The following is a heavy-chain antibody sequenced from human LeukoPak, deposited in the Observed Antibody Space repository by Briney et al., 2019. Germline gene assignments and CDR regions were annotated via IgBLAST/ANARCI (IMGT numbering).Heavy chain of an antibody. J-gene: IGHJ4*02. Sequence: GGSLRLSCAASGFTFSGYGMHWVRQAPGKGLEWMVFIRYDGSDKYYADSVKGRFTISRDNSRNTLYLQMNSLRPDGTAVYYCAKDPGYSSTWFSHLDYWGQGTLVAVSS. CDR1: GFTFSGYG. V-gene: IGHV3-30*02. CDR2: IRYDGSDK. D-gene: IGHD6-13*01. CDR3: AKDPGYSSTWFSHLDY.